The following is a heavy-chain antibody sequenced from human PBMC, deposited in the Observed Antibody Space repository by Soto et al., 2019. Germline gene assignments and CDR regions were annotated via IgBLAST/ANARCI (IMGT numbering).Heavy chain of an antibody. CDR3: EKDVDRLGELMGYFQS. D-gene: IGHD3-16*01. Sequence: EVRLVESGGGLEQPGRSLRLSCAVSGFMFEDYAMHWVRQAPGKGLEWVSGINWNGVNKGYADSVLGRFTISRDNAKKSLYLQMNYLRPEDTALYCFEKDVDRLGELMGYFQSWGQGTLVTVSS. CDR2: INWNGVNK. V-gene: IGHV3-9*01. CDR1: GFMFEDYA. J-gene: IGHJ1*01.